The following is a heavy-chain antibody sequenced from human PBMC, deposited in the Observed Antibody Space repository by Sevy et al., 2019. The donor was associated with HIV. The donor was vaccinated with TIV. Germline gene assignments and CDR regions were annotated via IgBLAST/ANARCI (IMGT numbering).Heavy chain of an antibody. D-gene: IGHD5-18*01. J-gene: IGHJ6*02. V-gene: IGHV3-11*01. CDR2: ISSSGSTI. Sequence: GVLRLSCAASGFTFSDYYMSWIRQAPGKGLEWVSYISSSGSTIYYADPVKGRFTISRDNAKNSLYLQMNSLRAEDTAVYYCARALASMARGYSYGYSGMDVWGQGTTVTVSS. CDR1: GFTFSDYY. CDR3: ARALASMARGYSYGYSGMDV.